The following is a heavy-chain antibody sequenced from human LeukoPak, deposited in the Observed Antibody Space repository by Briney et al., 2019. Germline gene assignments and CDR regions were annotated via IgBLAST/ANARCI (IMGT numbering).Heavy chain of an antibody. J-gene: IGHJ6*02. D-gene: IGHD3-16*01. V-gene: IGHV3-30*18. Sequence: GGSLRLSCAASGFTFSSYGMHWVRQAPGKGLEWVAVISYDGSNKYYADSVKGRFTISRDNSKNTLYLQMNSLRAEDTAVYYCAKDRLTGPSRPYGMDVWGHGTTVTVSS. CDR1: GFTFSSYG. CDR3: AKDRLTGPSRPYGMDV. CDR2: ISYDGSNK.